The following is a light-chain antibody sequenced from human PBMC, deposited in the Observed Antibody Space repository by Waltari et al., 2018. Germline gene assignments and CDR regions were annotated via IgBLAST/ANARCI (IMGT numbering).Light chain of an antibody. CDR1: QDINHF. V-gene: IGKV1-16*01. CDR2: AVS. J-gene: IGKJ2*03. CDR3: QQHNNFPYS. Sequence: DIQMTQSPSSLSASVGDRVTITSREKQDINHFLLWFQQRTGKAPKSLIYAVSHLQSGVPSRFSGSRSGPDFTLTISDLQPEDFATYYCQQHNNFPYSLGQGTRLEIK.